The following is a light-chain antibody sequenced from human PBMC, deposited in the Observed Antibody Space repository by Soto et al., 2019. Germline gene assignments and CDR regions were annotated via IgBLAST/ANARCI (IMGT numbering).Light chain of an antibody. Sequence: QSVLTQPASVSGSPGQSITISCTGTSSDVGGYNYVSWYQQHPGKAPKLMIYDVSNRPSGISNRFSGSKSGYTASLTISGLQAEDEADYYCSSYSSSRIVYVFGSGTKLTVL. CDR1: SSDVGGYNY. CDR2: DVS. CDR3: SSYSSSRIVYV. J-gene: IGLJ1*01. V-gene: IGLV2-14*01.